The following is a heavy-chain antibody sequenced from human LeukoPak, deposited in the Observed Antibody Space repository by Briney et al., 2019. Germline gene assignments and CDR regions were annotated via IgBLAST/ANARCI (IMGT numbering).Heavy chain of an antibody. D-gene: IGHD4-17*01. V-gene: IGHV3-33*01. CDR2: IWYDGSNK. CDR1: GFTFSSYG. J-gene: IGHJ6*04. CDR3: ARRSMVTTPYYYYGMDA. Sequence: GRSLRLSCAASGFTFSSYGMHWVRQAPGKGLEWVAVIWYDGSNKYYADSVKGRFTISRDNTKNTLYLQMNSLRAEDTAVYYCARRSMVTTPYYYYGMDAWGKGTTVTVSS.